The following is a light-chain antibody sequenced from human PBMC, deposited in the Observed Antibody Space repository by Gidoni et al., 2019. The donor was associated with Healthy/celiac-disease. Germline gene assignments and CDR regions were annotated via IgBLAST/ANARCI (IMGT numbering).Light chain of an antibody. CDR2: DAS. CDR1: QSISSW. J-gene: IGKJ1*01. V-gene: IGKV1-5*01. CDR3: QQYGET. Sequence: DIQMTQSPSTLSASVGDRVTITCRASQSISSWLAWYQQKPGKAPKLLIYDASSLESGVPSRFSGSGSGTEFTLTISSLQPDDFATYYCQQYGETFGQXTKVEIK.